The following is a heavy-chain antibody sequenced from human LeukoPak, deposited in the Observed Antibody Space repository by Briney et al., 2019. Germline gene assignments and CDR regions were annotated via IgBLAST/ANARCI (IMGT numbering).Heavy chain of an antibody. CDR2: ISGYNANT. J-gene: IGHJ4*02. CDR1: GYSFNKFG. V-gene: IGHV1-18*01. Sequence: ASVKVSCKGSGYSFNKFGISWVRQALGQGLEWMGWISGYNANTDSAQKFQDRVTMTTDNSVTTAYLELRSLRSDDTAVYFCVRVGSAYGDPLEFDFWGQGTLVTVSS. D-gene: IGHD4-17*01. CDR3: VRVGSAYGDPLEFDF.